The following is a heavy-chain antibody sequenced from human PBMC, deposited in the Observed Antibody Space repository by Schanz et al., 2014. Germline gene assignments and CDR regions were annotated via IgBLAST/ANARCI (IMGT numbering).Heavy chain of an antibody. D-gene: IGHD5-12*01. CDR3: ARDGGRDGYNLAFDV. Sequence: EVQLVESGGGLVQPGGSLRLSCAASTFTFSSYWMHWVRQAPGKGLEWISSMYINSGSTQYADSVKGRFIISRDSSKNTLFLQMNSLRAEDTAVYFCARDGGRDGYNLAFDVWGQGTLVTVSS. CDR1: TFTFSSYW. J-gene: IGHJ3*01. V-gene: IGHV3-74*01. CDR2: MYINSGST.